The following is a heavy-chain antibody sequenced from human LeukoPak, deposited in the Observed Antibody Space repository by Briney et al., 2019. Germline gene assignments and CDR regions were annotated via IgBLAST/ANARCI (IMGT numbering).Heavy chain of an antibody. CDR1: GGSISSSSYY. CDR2: IYYSGST. V-gene: IGHV4-39*01. Sequence: PSETLPLTCTVSGGSISSSSYYWGWIRQPPGKGLEWIGSIYYSGSTYYNPSLKSRVTISVDTSKNQFSLKLSSVTAADTAVYYCARSLVVVTAMDYWGQGTLVTVSS. J-gene: IGHJ4*02. CDR3: ARSLVVVTAMDY. D-gene: IGHD2-21*02.